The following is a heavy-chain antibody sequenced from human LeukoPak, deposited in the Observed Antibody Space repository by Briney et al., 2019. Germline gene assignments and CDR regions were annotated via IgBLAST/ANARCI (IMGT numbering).Heavy chain of an antibody. Sequence: SETPSLTCTVSGGSISSGDYYWGWIRQPPGKGLEWIGYIYYSGSTYYNPSLKSRVTISVDTSKNQFSLKLSSVTAADTAVYYCARDKGGVEPHFDYWGQGTLVTVSS. CDR2: IYYSGST. J-gene: IGHJ4*02. CDR3: ARDKGGVEPHFDY. V-gene: IGHV4-30-4*08. D-gene: IGHD1-1*01. CDR1: GGSISSGDYY.